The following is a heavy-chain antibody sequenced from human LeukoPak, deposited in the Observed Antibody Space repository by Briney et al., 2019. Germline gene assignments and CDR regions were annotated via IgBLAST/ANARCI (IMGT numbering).Heavy chain of an antibody. CDR1: GGSISSYY. D-gene: IGHD2-2*01. CDR3: ARGRSSTSHTFDY. CDR2: IYHSGTT. Sequence: SETLSLTCTVSGGSISSYYWSWIRQPPGKGLEWIGYIYHSGTTYYNPSLKSRVTISVDRSKNQFSLKLSSVTAADTAVYYCARGRSSTSHTFDYWGQGTLVTVSS. V-gene: IGHV4-59*12. J-gene: IGHJ4*02.